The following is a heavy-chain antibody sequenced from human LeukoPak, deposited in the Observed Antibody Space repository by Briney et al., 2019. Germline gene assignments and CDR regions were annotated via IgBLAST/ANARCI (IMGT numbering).Heavy chain of an antibody. Sequence: SVEVSCKASGGTFSSYAITWVRQAPGQGLEWMGRIIPIFGTANYAQKFQGRVTITTDESTSTAYMELSTLRSDDTAVYYCARERPPGDSSNWFLEGYFDIWGQGTLVTVSS. CDR3: ARERPPGDSSNWFLEGYFDI. V-gene: IGHV1-69*05. J-gene: IGHJ4*02. CDR2: IIPIFGTA. D-gene: IGHD6-13*01. CDR1: GGTFSSYA.